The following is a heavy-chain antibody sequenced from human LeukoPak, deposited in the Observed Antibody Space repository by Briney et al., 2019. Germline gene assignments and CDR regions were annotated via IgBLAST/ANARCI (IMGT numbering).Heavy chain of an antibody. J-gene: IGHJ6*02. Sequence: SGGSLRLSCAASGFIVSSNYMSWVRQAPGKGLEWVAVIYSSGRTYYADSVKGRFTISRDTSKNTLYLQMNRLRAEDTAVYYCARDRKDYKYYYYGMDVWGQGTTVTVSS. D-gene: IGHD4-11*01. CDR2: IYSSGRT. CDR1: GFIVSSNY. CDR3: ARDRKDYKYYYYGMDV. V-gene: IGHV3-53*01.